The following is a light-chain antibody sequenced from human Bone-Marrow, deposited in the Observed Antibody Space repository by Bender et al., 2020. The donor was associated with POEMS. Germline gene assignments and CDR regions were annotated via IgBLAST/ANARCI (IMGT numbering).Light chain of an antibody. CDR3: MLYMGTANWV. V-gene: IGLV8-61*01. CDR1: SGSVSSSFY. J-gene: IGLJ3*02. CDR2: STN. Sequence: QTVVTQEPSVSVSPGGTVTLTCGLSSGSVSSSFYPSWYQQTPGQAPRTLIHSTNSRSSGVPDRFSGSIVGNKAALTITGAQADDESDYYCMLYMGTANWVFGGGTKLTVL.